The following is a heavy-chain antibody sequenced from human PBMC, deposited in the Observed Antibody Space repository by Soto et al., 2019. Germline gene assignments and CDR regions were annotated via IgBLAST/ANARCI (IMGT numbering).Heavy chain of an antibody. CDR3: ARDGYYYDSSGYLYPLLH. V-gene: IGHV1-18*04. D-gene: IGHD3-22*01. Sequence: QVQLVQSGAEVKKPGASVKVSCKASGYTFTSYGISWVRQAPGQGLEWMGWISAYNGNTNYAQKLQGRVTMTTDTSTSTAYMELRSLRSDDTAVYYCARDGYYYDSSGYLYPLLHWGQGTLVTVSS. J-gene: IGHJ1*01. CDR2: ISAYNGNT. CDR1: GYTFTSYG.